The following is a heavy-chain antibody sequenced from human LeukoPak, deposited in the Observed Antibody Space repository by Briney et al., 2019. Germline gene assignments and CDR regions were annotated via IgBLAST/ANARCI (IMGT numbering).Heavy chain of an antibody. J-gene: IGHJ6*02. CDR2: INHSGST. CDR3: ARDSVVPAANYGMDV. CDR1: GGSFSGYY. V-gene: IGHV4-34*01. D-gene: IGHD2-2*01. Sequence: SETLSLTCAVYGGSFSGYYWSWIRQPPGKGLEWIGEINHSGSTNYNPSLKSRVTISVDTSKNQFSLKLSSVTAADTAVYYCARDSVVPAANYGMDVWGQGTTVTVSS.